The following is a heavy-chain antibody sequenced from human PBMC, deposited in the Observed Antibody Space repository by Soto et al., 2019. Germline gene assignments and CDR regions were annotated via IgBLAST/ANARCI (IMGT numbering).Heavy chain of an antibody. CDR3: AKRGDILDVSSSFVGYGMDV. D-gene: IGHD2-15*01. J-gene: IGHJ6*02. Sequence: GGSLRLSCVASGFTFRIYAMTWVRQSPGKGLEWVARIRGNGAGISYADSVKGRFTISRDNSKNTVYLQMNSLRADDTAVYFCAKRGDILDVSSSFVGYGMDVWGQGTTVTVSS. V-gene: IGHV3-23*01. CDR2: IRGNGAGI. CDR1: GFTFRIYA.